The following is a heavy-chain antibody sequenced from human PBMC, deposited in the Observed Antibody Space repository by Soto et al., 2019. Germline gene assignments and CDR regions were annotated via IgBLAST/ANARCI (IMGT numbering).Heavy chain of an antibody. V-gene: IGHV2-5*02. D-gene: IGHD6-13*01. Sequence: QITLKESGLTLVKPTQTLTLTCTFSGFSLSTSGVGVGWIRQPPGKALEWLALIYWDDDKRYSPSLKSRLTVTNDTSKNQVVLTMTNMDPVDTATYYCAHSDAAAEQYDWFDPWGQGTLVTVSS. CDR1: GFSLSTSGVG. J-gene: IGHJ5*02. CDR3: AHSDAAAEQYDWFDP. CDR2: IYWDDDK.